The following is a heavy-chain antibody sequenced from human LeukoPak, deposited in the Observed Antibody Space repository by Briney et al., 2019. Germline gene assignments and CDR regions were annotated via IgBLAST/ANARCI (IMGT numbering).Heavy chain of an antibody. Sequence: GGSLRLSCAASGFTFSSYGMHWVRQAPGKGLEWVAVISYDGSNKYYADSVKGRFTIFRDNSKNTLYLQMNSLRAEDTAVYYCAKEEGGYFDWLLYPFDYWGQGTLVTVSS. CDR3: AKEEGGYFDWLLYPFDY. J-gene: IGHJ4*02. CDR1: GFTFSSYG. D-gene: IGHD3-9*01. V-gene: IGHV3-30*18. CDR2: ISYDGSNK.